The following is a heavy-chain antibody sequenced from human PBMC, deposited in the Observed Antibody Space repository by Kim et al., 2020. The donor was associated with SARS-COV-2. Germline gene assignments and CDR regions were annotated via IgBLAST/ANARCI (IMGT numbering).Heavy chain of an antibody. Sequence: GGSLRLSCAASGFTFSSYAMSWVRQAPGKGLEWVSAISGSGGSTYYADSVKGRFTISRDNSKNTLYLQMNSLRAEDTAVYYCAKDRRYSGSQVGAFDIWGQGTMVTVSS. CDR2: ISGSGGST. V-gene: IGHV3-23*01. CDR1: GFTFSSYA. J-gene: IGHJ3*02. CDR3: AKDRRYSGSQVGAFDI. D-gene: IGHD1-26*01.